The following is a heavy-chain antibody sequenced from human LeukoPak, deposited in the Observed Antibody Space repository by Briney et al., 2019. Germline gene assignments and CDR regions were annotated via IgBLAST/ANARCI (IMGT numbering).Heavy chain of an antibody. CDR1: GFTFSSYE. CDR3: ARGGVDGDYTHH. J-gene: IGHJ5*02. V-gene: IGHV3-21*01. CDR2: ISTSSSHT. D-gene: IGHD4-17*01. Sequence: GGSLRLSRAASGFTFSSYEMNWVRQAPGKGLEWLSFISTSSSHTYYADSVRGRFTISRDNAKNSLYLQMNSLRAEDTAVYYCARGGVDGDYTHHWGQGTLVTVSS.